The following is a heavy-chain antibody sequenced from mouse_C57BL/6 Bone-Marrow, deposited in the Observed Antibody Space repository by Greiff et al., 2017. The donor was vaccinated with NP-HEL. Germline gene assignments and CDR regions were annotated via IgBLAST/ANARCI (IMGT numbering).Heavy chain of an antibody. Sequence: QVQLQQSGAELVRPGASVTLSCKASGYTFTDYEMHWVKQTPVHGLEWIGAIDPETGGTAYNQKFKGKAILTADKSSSTAYMELRSLTSEDAAVYYCTRPNYGSSYDYWGQGTTLTVSS. D-gene: IGHD1-1*01. CDR2: IDPETGGT. J-gene: IGHJ2*01. V-gene: IGHV1-15*01. CDR3: TRPNYGSSYDY. CDR1: GYTFTDYE.